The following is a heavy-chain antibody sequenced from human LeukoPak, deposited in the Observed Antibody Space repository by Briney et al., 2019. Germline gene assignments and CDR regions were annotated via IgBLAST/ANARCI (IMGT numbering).Heavy chain of an antibody. CDR2: ISVSGDRT. Sequence: GGSLRLSCAASGFTFSTYAMSWVRQAPGKGLEWVSTISVSGDRTYYADSVKGRLTISRDNSKNTLFLQMNSLRAEDTAVYYCARDSETETGWYYYGMDVWGQGTTVTVSS. CDR3: ARDSETETGWYYYGMDV. D-gene: IGHD2-21*02. V-gene: IGHV3-23*01. J-gene: IGHJ6*02. CDR1: GFTFSTYA.